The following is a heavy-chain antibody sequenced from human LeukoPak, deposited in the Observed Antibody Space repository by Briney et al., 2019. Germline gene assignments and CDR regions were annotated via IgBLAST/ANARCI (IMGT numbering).Heavy chain of an antibody. CDR1: GYSISSGYY. CDR2: IYHSGST. D-gene: IGHD3-22*01. CDR3: ERVYDPYYESTRGTFDI. J-gene: IGHJ3*02. V-gene: IGHV4-38-2*01. Sequence: MPSETLSLTCAVSGYSISSGYYWGWIRQPPGKGLEWIGSIYHSGSTDYNPSLKSRVTISVDRSNNQFSLKLTSVTAADPALYYCERVYDPYYESTRGTFDIWGQGTMVIVSS.